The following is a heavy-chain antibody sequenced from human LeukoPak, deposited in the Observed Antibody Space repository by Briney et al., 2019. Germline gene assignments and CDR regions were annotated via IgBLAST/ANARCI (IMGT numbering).Heavy chain of an antibody. CDR1: GGSISSYY. D-gene: IGHD1-26*01. J-gene: IGHJ3*02. V-gene: IGHV4-4*07. CDR3: AREGIVGAKDAFDI. Sequence: SETLSLTCTVSGGSISSYYWSWIRQPAGKGPEWIGRIYTSGSTNYNPSLKSRVTMSVDTSKNQFSLKLSSVTAADTAVYYCAREGIVGAKDAFDIWGQGTMVTVSS. CDR2: IYTSGST.